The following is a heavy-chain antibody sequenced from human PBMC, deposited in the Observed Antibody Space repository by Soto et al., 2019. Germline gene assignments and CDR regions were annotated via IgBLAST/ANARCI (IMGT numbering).Heavy chain of an antibody. CDR1: GFTFSSYA. Sequence: PGGSLRLSCAASGFTFSSYAMSWVRQAPGKGLEWVSAISGSGGSTYYADSVKGRFTISRDNSKNTLYLQMNSLRAEDTAVYYCAKVNSGYDFGLLHLDYWGQGTLVTVSS. CDR2: ISGSGGST. J-gene: IGHJ4*02. V-gene: IGHV3-23*01. CDR3: AKVNSGYDFGLLHLDY. D-gene: IGHD5-12*01.